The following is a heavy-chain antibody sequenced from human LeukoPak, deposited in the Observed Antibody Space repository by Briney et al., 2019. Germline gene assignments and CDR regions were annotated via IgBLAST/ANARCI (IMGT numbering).Heavy chain of an antibody. CDR1: RYTXTTYY. CDR3: ARGIAVNQYFDY. V-gene: IGHV1-46*01. CDR2: INPSGGST. D-gene: IGHD6-19*01. J-gene: IGHJ4*02. Sequence: ASVSVSYTASRYTXTTYYMHWVRQAAGQGLGGMDIINPSGGSTSYEQKFRGRFTITRDTSTSTLYMELSSLRAEDTAVYYCARGIAVNQYFDYWGQGTLVTVSS.